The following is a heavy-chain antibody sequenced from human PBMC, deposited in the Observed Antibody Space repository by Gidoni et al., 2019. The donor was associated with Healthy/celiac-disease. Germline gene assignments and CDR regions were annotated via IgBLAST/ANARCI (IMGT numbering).Heavy chain of an antibody. J-gene: IGHJ4*02. CDR2: ISAYNGNT. Sequence: QVQLVQSGAEVKKPGASVKVSCKASGYTFTSYGISWVRQAPGQGLEWMGWISAYNGNTNYAQKLQGRVTMTTDTSTSTAYMELRSLRSDDTAVYYCARVPLPLRFLEWLLWREFDYWGQGTLVTVSS. CDR3: ARVPLPLRFLEWLLWREFDY. V-gene: IGHV1-18*01. CDR1: GYTFTSYG. D-gene: IGHD3-3*01.